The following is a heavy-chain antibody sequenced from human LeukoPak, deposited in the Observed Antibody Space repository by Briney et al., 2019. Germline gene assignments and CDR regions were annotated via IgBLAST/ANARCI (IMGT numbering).Heavy chain of an antibody. J-gene: IGHJ4*02. CDR1: NVSISSYY. CDR2: IYYTGST. CDR3: ARQPWNMGAYYFDY. V-gene: IGHV4-59*08. D-gene: IGHD1-26*01. Sequence: SETLSLTCTVSNVSISSYYWSWIRQPPGKGLEWTGYIYYTGSTKYNPSLKSRVTISVDTSKNQFSLKLSSVTAADTAVYYCARQPWNMGAYYFDYWGQGTLVTVSS.